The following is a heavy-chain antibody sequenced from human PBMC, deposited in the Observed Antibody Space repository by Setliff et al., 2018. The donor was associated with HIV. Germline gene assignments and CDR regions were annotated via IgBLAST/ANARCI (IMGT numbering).Heavy chain of an antibody. V-gene: IGHV1-69*13. J-gene: IGHJ3*02. Sequence: SVKVSCKASGGAFSSYTISWVRQAPGQGLEWMGGIIPIFGTTNYAQKFQGRVTITADESTSTAYMELSSLRSEDTAVYYCAMSMTTYPVSRAFDIWGQGTMVTVSS. CDR3: AMSMTTYPVSRAFDI. CDR2: IIPIFGTT. CDR1: GGAFSSYT. D-gene: IGHD4-4*01.